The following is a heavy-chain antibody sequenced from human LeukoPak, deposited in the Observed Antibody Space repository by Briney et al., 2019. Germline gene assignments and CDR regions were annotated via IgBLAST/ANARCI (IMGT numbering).Heavy chain of an antibody. CDR2: INHSGST. D-gene: IGHD5-18*01. V-gene: IGHV4-34*01. J-gene: IGHJ4*02. CDR1: GGSFSGYY. Sequence: SETLSLTCAVYGGSFSGYYWSWIRQPPGKGLEWIGEINHSGSTNYNPSLKSRVTISVDTSKNQFSLKLSSVTAADTAVYYCARESGMGDYVDYWGPGTLVTVSS. CDR3: ARESGMGDYVDY.